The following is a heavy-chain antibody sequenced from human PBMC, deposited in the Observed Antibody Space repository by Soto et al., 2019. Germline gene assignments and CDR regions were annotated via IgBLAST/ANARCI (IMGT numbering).Heavy chain of an antibody. V-gene: IGHV1-18*01. CDR1: GYTFTSYG. J-gene: IGHJ5*02. CDR3: ARLTLVPAAFFDP. D-gene: IGHD2-2*01. Sequence: ASVKVSCKASGYTFTSYGIIWVRQAPGQGLEWMGWISTYKGNTNYAQKLQGRVTMTTDTSTSTAYMELRSLRSDDTAVYYCARLTLVPAAFFDPWGQGTLVTVSS. CDR2: ISTYKGNT.